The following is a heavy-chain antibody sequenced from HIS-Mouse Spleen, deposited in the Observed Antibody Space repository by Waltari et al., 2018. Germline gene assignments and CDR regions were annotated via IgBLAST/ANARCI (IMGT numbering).Heavy chain of an antibody. D-gene: IGHD1-26*01. CDR1: GYPFRSYG. CDR2: ISYDGSNK. Sequence: QVQLVESGGGVVQPGRSLKPSSAASGYPFRSYGMHWVRQAPGKGMEWVAVISYDGSNKYYADSVKGRFTISRDNSKNTLYLQMNSLRAEDTAVYYCAKDLSGSYYNYFDYWGQGTLVTVSS. CDR3: AKDLSGSYYNYFDY. J-gene: IGHJ4*02. V-gene: IGHV3-30*18.